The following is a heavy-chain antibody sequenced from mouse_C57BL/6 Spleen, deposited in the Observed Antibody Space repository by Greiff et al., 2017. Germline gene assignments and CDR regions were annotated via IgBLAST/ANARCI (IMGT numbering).Heavy chain of an antibody. CDR2: IWRGGST. CDR3: AKNAEDTTVKRYFDV. CDR1: GFSLTSYG. Sequence: VQLQQSGPGLVQPSQSLSITCTVSGFSLTSYGVHWVRQSPGQGLEWLGVIWRGGSTDYNAAFKSRQSITKDNSKSHVFFKMNSLQADDTAIYYCAKNAEDTTVKRYFDVWGTGTTVTVSS. D-gene: IGHD1-1*01. V-gene: IGHV2-5*01. J-gene: IGHJ1*03.